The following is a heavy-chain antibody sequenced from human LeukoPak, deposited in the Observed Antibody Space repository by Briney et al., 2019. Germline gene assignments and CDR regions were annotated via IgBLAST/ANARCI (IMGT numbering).Heavy chain of an antibody. J-gene: IGHJ4*02. V-gene: IGHV1-24*01. CDR2: VNLEHGNP. CDR3: AKGVAVAGTPPGGDY. D-gene: IGHD6-19*01. CDR1: GYSIIELS. Sequence: ASVKVSCKVSGYSIIELSTHWVRQAPGKGLEWMGGVNLEHGNPVYAQKFQGRITMTEDTTTDTAYMELHSLTSEDTAVYYCAKGVAVAGTPPGGDYWGQGTLLSVSS.